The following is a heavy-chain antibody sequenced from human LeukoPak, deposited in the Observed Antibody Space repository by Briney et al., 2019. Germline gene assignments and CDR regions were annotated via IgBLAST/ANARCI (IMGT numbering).Heavy chain of an antibody. CDR1: GFSFSSCG. V-gene: IGHV3-33*01. D-gene: IGHD3-10*01. CDR3: ARAYSSGSSFPDY. J-gene: IGHJ4*02. Sequence: GGSLRLSCAASGFSFSSCGMHWVRQAPGKGLEWVAVIWYDETNKKYAESVKGRFTISRDNSKSTLSLEMNSLRGEDTAVYYCARAYSSGSSFPDYWGQGTLVTVSS. CDR2: IWYDETNK.